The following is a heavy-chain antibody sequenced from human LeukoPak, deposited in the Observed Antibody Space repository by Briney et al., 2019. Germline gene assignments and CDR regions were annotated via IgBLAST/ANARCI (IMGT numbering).Heavy chain of an antibody. Sequence: GRSLRLSCAASGFTVSSNYMSWVRQGPGKGLEWVSIMYSNGNTYYADSVKGRFTISRDNSKNTLYLHMNSLRAEDTAVYYCARDRDSSSHFGYWGQGTLVTVSS. V-gene: IGHV3-66*01. CDR2: MYSNGNT. D-gene: IGHD6-19*01. CDR1: GFTVSSNY. CDR3: ARDRDSSSHFGY. J-gene: IGHJ4*02.